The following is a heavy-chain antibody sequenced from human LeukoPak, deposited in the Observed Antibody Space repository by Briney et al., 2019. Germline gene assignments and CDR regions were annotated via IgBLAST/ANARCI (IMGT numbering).Heavy chain of an antibody. J-gene: IGHJ4*02. CDR2: IRGDGYDT. Sequence: HSGGSLRLSCAASGFTFSSYAMSWVRQTPGKGLVWVSRIRGDGYDTNYADSVEGRFTVSRDNARHTLYLQMNSLRADDTAVYYCASDRVLGSGSLDNWGQGTLVTVSS. V-gene: IGHV3-74*01. CDR1: GFTFSSYA. CDR3: ASDRVLGSGSLDN. D-gene: IGHD3-10*01.